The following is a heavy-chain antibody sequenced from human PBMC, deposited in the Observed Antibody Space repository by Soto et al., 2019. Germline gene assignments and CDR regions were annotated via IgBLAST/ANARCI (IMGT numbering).Heavy chain of an antibody. CDR3: ARRYYDFWSGYSYYFDY. D-gene: IGHD3-3*01. Sequence: ASVKVSCKASGYTFTCYDINWVRQATGQGLEWMGWMNPNSGNTGYAQKFQGRVTMTRNTSISTAYMELSSLRSEDTAVYYCARRYYDFWSGYSYYFDYWGQGTLVTVSS. V-gene: IGHV1-8*01. CDR2: MNPNSGNT. CDR1: GYTFTCYD. J-gene: IGHJ4*02.